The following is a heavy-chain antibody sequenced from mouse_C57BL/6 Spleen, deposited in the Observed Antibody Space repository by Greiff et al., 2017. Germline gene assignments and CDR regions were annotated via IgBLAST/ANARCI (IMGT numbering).Heavy chain of an antibody. Sequence: VQLKQSGAELVRPGASVKLSCTASGFNIKDYYMHWVKQRPEQGLEWIGRIDPEDGDTEYAPKFQGKATMTADTSSNTAYLQLSSLTSEDTTVYYCTTEDYGSSYVWFAYWGQGTLVTVSA. D-gene: IGHD1-1*01. CDR1: GFNIKDYY. CDR2: IDPEDGDT. CDR3: TTEDYGSSYVWFAY. V-gene: IGHV14-1*01. J-gene: IGHJ3*01.